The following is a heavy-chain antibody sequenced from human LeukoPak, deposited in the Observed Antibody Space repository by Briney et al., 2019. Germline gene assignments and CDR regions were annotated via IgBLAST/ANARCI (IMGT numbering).Heavy chain of an antibody. J-gene: IGHJ4*02. CDR3: VRDNPRQQGFAY. Sequence: PGGSLRLSCAASEFDFSFYWMTWVRQAPGKGLEWVANILPDGSKKYYLDSVKGRYTISRDNAKNSLYLQMNSLRAEDTAVYYCVRDNPRQQGFAYWGQGTRVTVSS. V-gene: IGHV3-7*03. D-gene: IGHD6-13*01. CDR2: ILPDGSKK. CDR1: EFDFSFYW.